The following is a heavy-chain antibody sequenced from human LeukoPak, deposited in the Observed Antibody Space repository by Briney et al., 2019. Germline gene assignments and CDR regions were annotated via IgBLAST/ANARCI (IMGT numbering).Heavy chain of an antibody. CDR1: GGTFSSYA. D-gene: IGHD3-3*01. J-gene: IGHJ6*03. V-gene: IGHV1-69*01. Sequence: GASVKVSCKASGGTFSSYAISWVRQAPGQGLEWMGGIIPIFGTANYAQKFQGRVTITADESTSTAYMELSSLRSEDTAVYYCARHAKYDFWSVPSPYYYYYMDVWGTGTTVTVSS. CDR3: ARHAKYDFWSVPSPYYYYYMDV. CDR2: IIPIFGTA.